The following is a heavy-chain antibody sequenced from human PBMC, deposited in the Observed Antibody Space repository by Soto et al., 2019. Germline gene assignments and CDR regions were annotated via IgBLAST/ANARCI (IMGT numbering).Heavy chain of an antibody. CDR2: IIPIFGSA. CDR1: GGTFSNYA. Sequence: ASVKVSCKASGGTFSNYAITWVRQAPGQGLEWLGRIIPIFGSANYAQKFQGRVTITADESTTTAYMELSSLRSDDTAMYYCARPGWLRLGYHGMDVWGQGTTGTVSS. J-gene: IGHJ6*02. V-gene: IGHV1-69*13. D-gene: IGHD5-12*01. CDR3: ARPGWLRLGYHGMDV.